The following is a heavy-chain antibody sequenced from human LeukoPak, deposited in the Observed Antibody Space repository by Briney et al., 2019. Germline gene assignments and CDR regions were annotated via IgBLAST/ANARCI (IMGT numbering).Heavy chain of an antibody. CDR2: IYTSGST. J-gene: IGHJ6*03. CDR1: GGSISNYY. Sequence: PSETLSLTCTVSGGSISNYYWSWIRQPAGKGLEWIGRIYTSGSTNYNPSLKSRVTISVDTSKNQFSLKLSSVTAADTAVYYCARVWAATQYYYMDVWGKGTTVTISS. D-gene: IGHD6-13*01. V-gene: IGHV4-4*07. CDR3: ARVWAATQYYYMDV.